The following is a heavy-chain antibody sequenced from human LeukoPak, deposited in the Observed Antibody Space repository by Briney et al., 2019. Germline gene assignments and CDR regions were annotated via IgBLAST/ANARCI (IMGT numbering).Heavy chain of an antibody. CDR1: GFTFSIYG. CDR2: IRYDGTNK. CDR3: AKDSQEADDWGYFDY. D-gene: IGHD7-27*01. Sequence: SGGSLRLSCAASGFTFSIYGMHWVCQAPGKGLEWVALIRYDGTNKYFADSLRGRITISRDNSKNTLYLEMNSLRDEDTAVYYCAKDSQEADDWGYFDYWGQGTLVTVSS. V-gene: IGHV3-30*02. J-gene: IGHJ4*02.